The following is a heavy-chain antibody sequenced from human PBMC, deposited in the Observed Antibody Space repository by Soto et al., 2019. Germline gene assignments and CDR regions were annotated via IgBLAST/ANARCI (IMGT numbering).Heavy chain of an antibody. D-gene: IGHD6-13*01. J-gene: IGHJ4*02. CDR1: GFTFSSYG. CDR3: AKDREYSSSVPGYYFDY. Sequence: GSLRRSCAASGFTFSSYGMHWVRQAPGKGLEWVAVISYDGSNKYYADSVKGRFTISRDNSKNTLYLQMNSLRAEDTAVYYCAKDREYSSSVPGYYFDYWGQGTLVTVSS. V-gene: IGHV3-30*18. CDR2: ISYDGSNK.